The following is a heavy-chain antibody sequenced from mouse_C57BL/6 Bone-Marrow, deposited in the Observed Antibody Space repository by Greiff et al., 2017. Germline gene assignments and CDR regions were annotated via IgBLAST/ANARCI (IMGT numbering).Heavy chain of an antibody. Sequence: EVHLVESGGGLVKPGGSLKLSCAASGFTFSSYAMSWVRQTPEKRLEWVATISDGGSYTYYPDNVKGRFTISRDNAKNNLYLQMSNLKSEDTAMYYCARGVITTSFAYWGQGTLVTVSA. CDR1: GFTFSSYA. CDR2: ISDGGSYT. J-gene: IGHJ3*01. D-gene: IGHD2-4*01. V-gene: IGHV5-4*01. CDR3: ARGVITTSFAY.